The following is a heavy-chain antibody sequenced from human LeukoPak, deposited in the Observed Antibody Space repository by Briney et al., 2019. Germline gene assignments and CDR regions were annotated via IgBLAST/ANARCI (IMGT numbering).Heavy chain of an antibody. Sequence: GGSLRLSCAASGVIFDDYAMYWVRQAPGKGLEWVSGISWNSGSIGYADSVKGRFTISRDNAKNSLYLQMNRLRVEDTALYYCAKDVSSSSFYYYYGMDVWGQGTTVTVSS. D-gene: IGHD6-6*01. CDR2: ISWNSGSI. CDR1: GVIFDDYA. J-gene: IGHJ6*02. V-gene: IGHV3-9*01. CDR3: AKDVSSSSFYYYYGMDV.